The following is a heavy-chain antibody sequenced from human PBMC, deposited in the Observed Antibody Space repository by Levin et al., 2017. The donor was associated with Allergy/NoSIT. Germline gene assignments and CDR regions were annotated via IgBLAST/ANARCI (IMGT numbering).Heavy chain of an antibody. J-gene: IGHJ4*02. Sequence: GGSLRLSCAASGFTFSDYYMSWIRQAPGKGLEWVSYISSSGSTIYYADSVKGRFTISRDNAKNSLYLQMNSLRAEDTAVDYCARDQRVAVASSGDYWGQGTLVTVSS. CDR2: ISSSGSTI. CDR1: GFTFSDYY. V-gene: IGHV3-11*01. CDR3: ARDQRVAVASSGDY. D-gene: IGHD6-19*01.